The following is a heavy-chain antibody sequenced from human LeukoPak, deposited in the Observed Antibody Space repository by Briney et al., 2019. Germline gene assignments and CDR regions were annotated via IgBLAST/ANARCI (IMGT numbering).Heavy chain of an antibody. J-gene: IGHJ6*04. V-gene: IGHV3-48*03. CDR2: ISSSGSTK. CDR3: AELGITMIGGV. D-gene: IGHD3-10*02. Sequence: GGSLRLSCAASGFTFSSYEMNWVRQAPGKGLEWVSYISSSGSTKYYADSVKGRFTISRDNAKNSLYLQMNSLRAEDTAVYYCAELGITMIGGVWGKGTTVTISS. CDR1: GFTFSSYE.